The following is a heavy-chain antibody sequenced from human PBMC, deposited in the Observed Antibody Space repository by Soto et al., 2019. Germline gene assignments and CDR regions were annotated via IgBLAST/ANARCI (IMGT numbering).Heavy chain of an antibody. D-gene: IGHD7-27*01. CDR3: ARSNWYSEY. V-gene: IGHV4-39*07. CDR2: VYYTGTT. CDR1: GGSITTTSNY. J-gene: IGHJ4*02. Sequence: PSETLSLTCTVSGGSITTTSNYWGWVRQPPGKGLEWIGYVYYTGTTNHSPSLKSRVTMSVDTSKNQFSLNLSSVTAADTAVYYCARSNWYSEYWGQGTLVTVSS.